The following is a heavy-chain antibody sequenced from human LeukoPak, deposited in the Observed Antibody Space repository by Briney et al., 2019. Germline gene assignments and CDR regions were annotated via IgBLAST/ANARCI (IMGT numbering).Heavy chain of an antibody. V-gene: IGHV1-18*01. CDR2: ISVYNGNT. J-gene: IGHJ6*03. Sequence: GASVKVSCKASGYTFTSYGISWVRQAPGQGLEWMGWISVYNGNTNYAQKLQGRVTMTTDTSTSTAYMELRSLRAEDTAVYYCAKVGWDIVVVPAYYYYYYMDVWGKGTTVTISS. CDR1: GYTFTSYG. D-gene: IGHD2-2*01. CDR3: AKVGWDIVVVPAYYYYYYMDV.